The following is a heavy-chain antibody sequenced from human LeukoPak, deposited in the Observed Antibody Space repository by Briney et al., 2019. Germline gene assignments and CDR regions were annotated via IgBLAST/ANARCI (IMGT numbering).Heavy chain of an antibody. D-gene: IGHD4-17*01. CDR2: IIAYNGNT. CDR3: ARDDYGAPCNY. CDR1: GYTFTSYG. J-gene: IGHJ4*02. Sequence: VASVKVSCKASGYTFTSYGISWVRQAPGQGLEWMGWIIAYNGNTNYAQKLQGRVTMTTDTSTSTAYMELKSLRSDDTAVYYCARDDYGAPCNYWGQGTLVTVSS. V-gene: IGHV1-18*01.